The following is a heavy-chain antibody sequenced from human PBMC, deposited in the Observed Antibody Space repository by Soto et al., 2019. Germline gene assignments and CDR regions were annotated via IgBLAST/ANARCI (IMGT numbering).Heavy chain of an antibody. CDR3: ARHRRTTVAKFYFDA. J-gene: IGHJ4*02. V-gene: IGHV1-18*01. CDR2: ISAYNGNT. D-gene: IGHD4-4*01. Sequence: ASVKVSCKASGYTFTSYGISWVRQAPGQGLEWMGWISAYNGNTNYAQKLQGRVTMTTDTSTSTAYMELRSLRSDDTAVYYCARHRRTTVAKFYFDAWGKGALVTVSS. CDR1: GYTFTSYG.